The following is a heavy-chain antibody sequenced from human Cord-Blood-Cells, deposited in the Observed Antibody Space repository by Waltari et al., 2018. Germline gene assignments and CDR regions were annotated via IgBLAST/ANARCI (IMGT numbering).Heavy chain of an antibody. CDR1: GFTFSRYW. D-gene: IGHD2-2*01. V-gene: IGHV3-7*01. J-gene: IGHJ6*02. CDR2: IKQDGSEK. Sequence: VQVVESGGGLVHPGGSLCHSCVDSGFTFSRYWMRWVRQGPGKGLEGVANIKQDGSEKYYVDSVKGRFTISRDNAKNSLYLQMNSLRAEDTAVYYCARYCSSTSCYYYYYGMDVWGQGP. CDR3: ARYCSSTSCYYYYYGMDV.